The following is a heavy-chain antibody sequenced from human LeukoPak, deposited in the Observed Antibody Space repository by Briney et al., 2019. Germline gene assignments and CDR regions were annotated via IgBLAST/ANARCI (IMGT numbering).Heavy chain of an antibody. CDR2: FHSSGST. J-gene: IGHJ4*02. Sequence: SETLSLTCTVSGASIRTYYWNWIRQPPGGGPEWIGYFHSSGSTNNNPSLKSRVTISRDTSKNQFSLKLSSVTAADTAIYYCARDTRVYDTSGYYYFDYWGQGTLATVSS. D-gene: IGHD3-22*01. CDR1: GASIRTYY. V-gene: IGHV4-59*13. CDR3: ARDTRVYDTSGYYYFDY.